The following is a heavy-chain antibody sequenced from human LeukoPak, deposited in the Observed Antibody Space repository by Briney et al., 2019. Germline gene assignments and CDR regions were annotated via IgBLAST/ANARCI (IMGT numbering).Heavy chain of an antibody. Sequence: GGSLRLSCAASGFTFSSYEMNWVRQAPGKGLEWVSYISSSGSTIYYADSVKGRFTISRDNAKNSLYLQMNSLRAEDTAVYYCARGKNADTYGDYDPYFDYWGQGTLVTVSS. D-gene: IGHD4-17*01. CDR1: GFTFSSYE. CDR2: ISSSGSTI. J-gene: IGHJ4*02. V-gene: IGHV3-48*03. CDR3: ARGKNADTYGDYDPYFDY.